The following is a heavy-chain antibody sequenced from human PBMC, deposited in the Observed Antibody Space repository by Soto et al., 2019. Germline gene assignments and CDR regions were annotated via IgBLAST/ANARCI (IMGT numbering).Heavy chain of an antibody. CDR3: ARSYGGGYYFDY. CDR2: IYYSGST. D-gene: IGHD5-18*01. Sequence: SETLSLTCTVSGGSISSYYWSWIRQPPGKGLEWIGYIYYSGSTNYNPSLKSRVTISVDTSKNQFSLKLSSVTAADTAVYYCARSYGGGYYFDYWGQGTLVTVS. J-gene: IGHJ4*02. V-gene: IGHV4-59*01. CDR1: GGSISSYY.